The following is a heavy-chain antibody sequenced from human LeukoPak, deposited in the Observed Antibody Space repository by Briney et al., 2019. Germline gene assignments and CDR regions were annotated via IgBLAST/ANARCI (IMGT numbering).Heavy chain of an antibody. CDR3: ARELGQQLAMYDY. J-gene: IGHJ4*02. D-gene: IGHD6-13*01. CDR2: ISWNSGSI. Sequence: PGRSLRLSCAASGFTFDDYAMHWVRQAPGKGLEWVSGISWNSGSIGYADSVKGRFTISTDNAKNSLYLQMNSLRAEDTALYYCARELGQQLAMYDYWGQGTLVTVSS. V-gene: IGHV3-9*01. CDR1: GFTFDDYA.